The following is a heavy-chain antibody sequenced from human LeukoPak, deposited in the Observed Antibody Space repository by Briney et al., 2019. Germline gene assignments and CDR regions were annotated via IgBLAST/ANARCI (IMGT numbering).Heavy chain of an antibody. CDR2: ISFDGGNK. Sequence: PGGSLRLSCATSGFTFSMSAMHWVRLAPGKGLDWVAVISFDGGNKFYADSVKGRFSISRDNSKNTLYLQMNSLGLDDTAVYFCAGGRAGIAAAGFDYWGQGTLVTVSS. CDR3: AGGRAGIAAAGFDY. CDR1: GFTFSMSA. V-gene: IGHV3-30-3*01. D-gene: IGHD6-13*01. J-gene: IGHJ4*02.